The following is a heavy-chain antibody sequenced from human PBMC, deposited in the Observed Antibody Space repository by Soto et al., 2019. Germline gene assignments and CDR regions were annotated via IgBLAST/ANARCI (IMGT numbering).Heavy chain of an antibody. CDR3: ARVSGSSVGDL. CDR1: GYTFTSYA. CDR2: INASNGNI. Sequence: QVQLVQSGAEVKKPGASVKVSCKASGYTFTSYAMHGGRQAPGQRLERMGWINASNGNIKYAQKFQGRGTITRDTSASTAYMELCSLGAVGTAVYFCARVSGSSVGDLWGRDTLVTVSS. J-gene: IGHJ2*01. V-gene: IGHV1-3*01. D-gene: IGHD3-16*01.